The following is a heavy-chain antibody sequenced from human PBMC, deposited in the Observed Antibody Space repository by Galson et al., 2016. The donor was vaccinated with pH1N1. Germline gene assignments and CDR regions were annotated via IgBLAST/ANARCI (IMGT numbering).Heavy chain of an antibody. CDR3: ARESLEWLIISGHRVELNWFDS. J-gene: IGHJ5*01. CDR1: GGSISSDSDY. Sequence: TLSLTCTVSGGSISSDSDYWTWIRQPAGKGLEWIGRVSGTGTTNYNPPLKSRVTISIDTSKNQFYLKMASVTAADTAGYFCARESLEWLIISGHRVELNWFDSWGQGTLVTVSS. CDR2: VSGTGTT. D-gene: IGHD3-3*01. V-gene: IGHV4-61*02.